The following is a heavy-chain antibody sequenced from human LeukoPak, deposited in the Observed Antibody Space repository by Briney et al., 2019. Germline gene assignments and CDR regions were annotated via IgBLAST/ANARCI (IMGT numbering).Heavy chain of an antibody. J-gene: IGHJ1*01. CDR1: GCSISSYY. V-gene: IGHV4-59*08. CDR3: ARQGGSYSGYFQH. D-gene: IGHD1-26*01. CDR2: IYYSGNT. Sequence: SETLYLTCTVLGCSISSYYWSWFRQPQGKGLGWIGYIYYSGNTNYNPSLKSRVTISVDTSKNQFSLKLSSVSAADTAVYYCARQGGSYSGYFQHWGQGTLVTVSS.